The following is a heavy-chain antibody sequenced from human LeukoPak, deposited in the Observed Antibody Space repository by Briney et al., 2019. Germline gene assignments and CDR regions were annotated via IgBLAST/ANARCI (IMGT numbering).Heavy chain of an antibody. CDR1: GFTFSNFG. CDR3: AKGIAVAFAYYFDY. V-gene: IGHV3-30*02. J-gene: IGHJ4*02. CDR2: IRYDGDNK. D-gene: IGHD6-19*01. Sequence: PGGSLRLSCAASGFTFSNFGMHWVRQAPGKGLEWVAFIRYDGDNKQYADSVKGRCTISRDNSMDTLYLQMNSLRAEDTAMYYCAKGIAVAFAYYFDYWGQGTLVTVSS.